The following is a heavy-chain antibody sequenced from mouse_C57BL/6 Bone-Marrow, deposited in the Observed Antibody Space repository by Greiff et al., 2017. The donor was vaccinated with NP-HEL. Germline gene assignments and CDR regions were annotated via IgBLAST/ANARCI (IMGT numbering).Heavy chain of an antibody. J-gene: IGHJ1*03. V-gene: IGHV1-66*01. CDR3: ARDYDGYYDWYFDV. Sequence: QVQLQQSGPELVKPGASVKISCKASGYSFTSYYIHWVKQRPGQGLEWIGWIYPGSGNTKYNEKFKGKATLTADTSSSTAYMQLSSLTSEDSAVYYCARDYDGYYDWYFDVWGTGTTVTVSS. D-gene: IGHD2-3*01. CDR1: GYSFTSYY. CDR2: IYPGSGNT.